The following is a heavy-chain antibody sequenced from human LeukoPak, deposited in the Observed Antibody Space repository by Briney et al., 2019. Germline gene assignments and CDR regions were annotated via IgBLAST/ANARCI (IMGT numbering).Heavy chain of an antibody. D-gene: IGHD4-17*01. CDR3: ARARGTYGDYVQSSYYGMDV. CDR2: VNPNSGGT. V-gene: IGHV1-2*02. Sequence: ASVTVSSTASEYTFTGYYMHWVRQAPGQGLEWMGWVNPNSGGTNYAQTFQGRVTMTRDTSISTAYMELSRLRSDDTAVYYCARARGTYGDYVQSSYYGMDVWGQGTTVTVSS. CDR1: EYTFTGYY. J-gene: IGHJ6*02.